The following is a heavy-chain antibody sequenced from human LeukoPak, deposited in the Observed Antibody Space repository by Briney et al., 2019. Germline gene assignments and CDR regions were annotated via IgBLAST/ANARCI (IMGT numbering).Heavy chain of an antibody. D-gene: IGHD2-2*02. CDR3: ARLAGTSYPPAIVWFDP. CDR2: IDYSGST. V-gene: IGHV4-59*01. CDR1: GGAITSYY. J-gene: IGHJ5*02. Sequence: SETLSLTCTVSGGAITSYYWTWIRQPPGKGLEWIGYIDYSGSTNYNPSLKSRVTISVDTSKNQFSLRLSSVTAADTAVYYCARLAGTSYPPAIVWFDPWGQGTLVTVSS.